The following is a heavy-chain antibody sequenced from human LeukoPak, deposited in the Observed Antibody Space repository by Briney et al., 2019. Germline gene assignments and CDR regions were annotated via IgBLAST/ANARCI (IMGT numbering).Heavy chain of an antibody. CDR2: ITRSSSAR. D-gene: IGHD1-26*01. CDR3: ATQWELHPAF. J-gene: IGHJ4*02. CDR1: GFTFSSYW. V-gene: IGHV3-48*01. Sequence: GGSLRLSGAASGFTFSSYWMNWVRQAPGKGLEWVSYITRSSSARYYADAVKGRFTISRDNAKNSLYLQMNSLRAEDTAVYYCATQWELHPAFWGQGTLVTVSS.